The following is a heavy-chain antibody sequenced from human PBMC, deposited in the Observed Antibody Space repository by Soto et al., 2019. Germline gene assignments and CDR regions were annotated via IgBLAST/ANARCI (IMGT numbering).Heavy chain of an antibody. V-gene: IGHV3-21*01. D-gene: IGHD6-6*01. CDR2: ISSSSSYI. Sequence: EVQLVESGGGLVKPGGSLRLSCAASGFTFSSYSMNWVRQAPGKGLEWVSSISSSSSYIYYAASVKGRFTISRDNAKNSLYLQMNSLRAEDTAVYYCARFHSSRWFGPWGQGSLVTVSS. CDR3: ARFHSSRWFGP. J-gene: IGHJ5*02. CDR1: GFTFSSYS.